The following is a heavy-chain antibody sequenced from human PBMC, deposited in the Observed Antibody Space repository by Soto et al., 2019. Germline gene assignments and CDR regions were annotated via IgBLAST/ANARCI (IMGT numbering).Heavy chain of an antibody. Sequence: PGGSLRLSCAASGFTFSSYAMHWVRQAPGKGLKWMAVISYDGSNKYYADSVKGRFTISRDNSKNTLYLQMNSLRAEDTAVYYCAKSYDSSGFYPDYWGQGTLVTVSS. J-gene: IGHJ4*02. CDR3: AKSYDSSGFYPDY. V-gene: IGHV3-30*18. D-gene: IGHD3-22*01. CDR2: ISYDGSNK. CDR1: GFTFSSYA.